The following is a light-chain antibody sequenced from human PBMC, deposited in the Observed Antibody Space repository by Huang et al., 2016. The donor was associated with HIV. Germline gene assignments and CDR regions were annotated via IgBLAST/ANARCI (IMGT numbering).Light chain of an antibody. CDR3: QQYDNGPIA. J-gene: IGKJ5*01. Sequence: EIVMTQPPATLSVSPGERATLSCRASQSVSSNLAWYPQKHGQAPRLLIYGASTRVTGVPARFSGSGSGTEFTLTISSLQSEDVAVYYCQQYDNGPIAFGQGTRLEI. CDR2: GAS. CDR1: QSVSSN. V-gene: IGKV3-15*01.